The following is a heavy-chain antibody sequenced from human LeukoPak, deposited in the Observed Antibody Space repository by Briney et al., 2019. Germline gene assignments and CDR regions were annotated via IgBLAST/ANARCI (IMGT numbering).Heavy chain of an antibody. J-gene: IGHJ3*02. CDR1: GGSISSYY. Sequence: PSETLSLTCTVSGGSISSYYWSWIRQPPGKGLEWIGYIYYSGSTSYNPSLKSRVTISVDTSKKQFSLKLSSVTAADTAFYYCARYIVSYPHDAFDISGEGTMVTVSS. V-gene: IGHV4-59*01. CDR3: ARYIVSYPHDAFDI. D-gene: IGHD1-26*01. CDR2: IYYSGST.